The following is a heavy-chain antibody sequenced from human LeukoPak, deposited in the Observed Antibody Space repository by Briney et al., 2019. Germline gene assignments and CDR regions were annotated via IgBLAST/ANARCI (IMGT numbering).Heavy chain of an antibody. Sequence: PGGSLRLSCAASGFTFSRYWMHWVPQAPGKGLVWVSRINGEGSDTTYADSVKGRFTISRDNAKNTLYLQMNSLRADDPAVYYCAAPRHDYVWGTYLDYWGQGTLVTVSS. J-gene: IGHJ4*02. D-gene: IGHD3-16*02. CDR2: INGEGSDT. CDR3: AAPRHDYVWGTYLDY. V-gene: IGHV3-74*01. CDR1: GFTFSRYW.